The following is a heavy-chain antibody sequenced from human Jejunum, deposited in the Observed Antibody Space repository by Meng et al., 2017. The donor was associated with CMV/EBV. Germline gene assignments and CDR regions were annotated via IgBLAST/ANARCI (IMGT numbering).Heavy chain of an antibody. D-gene: IGHD5-24*01. CDR3: ARATFNDYYYHGMDV. J-gene: IGHJ6*02. Sequence: GFPFRHYAMSWVRQAPGKGLEWVSTISGSGGATYYADSVKGRYTISRDNSRNILFLQMAGLRAEDTALYYCARATFNDYYYHGMDVWGQGTTVTVSS. CDR2: ISGSGGAT. CDR1: GFPFRHYA. V-gene: IGHV3-23*01.